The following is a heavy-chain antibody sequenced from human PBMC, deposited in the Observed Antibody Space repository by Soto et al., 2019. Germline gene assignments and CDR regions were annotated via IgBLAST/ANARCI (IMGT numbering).Heavy chain of an antibody. Sequence: GGPLRLSCAASGFTFSSYAMSWVRQAPGKGLEWVSAISGSGGSTYYADSVKGRFTISRDNSKNTLYLQMKSLRAEDTAVYYCAKALSSRLIVVVAASARLPDYWGEGTLVTVS. CDR3: AKALSSRLIVVVAASARLPDY. D-gene: IGHD2-2*01. CDR1: GFTFSSYA. J-gene: IGHJ4*02. CDR2: ISGSGGST. V-gene: IGHV3-23*01.